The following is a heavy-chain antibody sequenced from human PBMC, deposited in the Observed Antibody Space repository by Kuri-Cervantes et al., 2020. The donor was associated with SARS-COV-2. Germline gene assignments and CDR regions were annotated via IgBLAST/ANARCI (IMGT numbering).Heavy chain of an antibody. CDR1: GYTFTSYG. D-gene: IGHD3-9*01. CDR3: AALTGGVDWLPQFDP. J-gene: IGHJ5*02. Sequence: SVKVSCKASGYTFTSYGISWVRQAPGQGLEWMGGIIPIFGTANHAQKFQGRVTITADKSTSTAYMELSSLRSEDTAVYYCAALTGGVDWLPQFDPWGQGTRVTCSS. V-gene: IGHV1-69*06. CDR2: IIPIFGTA.